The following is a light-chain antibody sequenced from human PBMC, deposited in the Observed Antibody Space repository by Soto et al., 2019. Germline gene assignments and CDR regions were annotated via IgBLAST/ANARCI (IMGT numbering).Light chain of an antibody. Sequence: EIMLTQSPATLSLSPGERATLSCRASQSVSSYLAWYQQKPGQAPRLLIYDTSNRATGIPARFSGSGSGTDFTLTVSSLEAEDSAVYYCQQRSSSITFGQGTRLENK. CDR1: QSVSSY. CDR3: QQRSSSIT. V-gene: IGKV3-11*01. CDR2: DTS. J-gene: IGKJ5*01.